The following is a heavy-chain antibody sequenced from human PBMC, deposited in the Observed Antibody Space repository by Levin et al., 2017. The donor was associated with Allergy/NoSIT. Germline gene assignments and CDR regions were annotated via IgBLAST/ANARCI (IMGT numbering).Heavy chain of an antibody. J-gene: IGHJ6*03. D-gene: IGHD2-8*01. CDR1: GFIFSSHA. Sequence: GGSLRLSCAASGFIFSSHAMSWVRQAPGKGLEWVSAISGNGGSTFYAASVKGRLTISRDNSRNTLSPQMNSLRAEDTAVYYCVKCIPNYYYYYLDVWGKGTTVTVSS. CDR2: ISGNGGST. CDR3: VKCIPNYYYYYLDV. V-gene: IGHV3-23*01.